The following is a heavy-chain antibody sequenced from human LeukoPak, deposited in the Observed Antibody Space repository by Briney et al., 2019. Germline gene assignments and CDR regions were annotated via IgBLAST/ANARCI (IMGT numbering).Heavy chain of an antibody. V-gene: IGHV1-69*04. Sequence: GASVKVSCKASGGTFSSYAISWVRQASGQGLEWMGRIIPILGIANYAQKFQGRVTMTTDTSTSTAYMELRSLRSDDTAVYYCARVIVVVPAALYYYYYYMDVWGKGTTVTVSS. D-gene: IGHD2-2*01. CDR3: ARVIVVVPAALYYYYYYMDV. CDR1: GGTFSSYA. CDR2: IIPILGIA. J-gene: IGHJ6*03.